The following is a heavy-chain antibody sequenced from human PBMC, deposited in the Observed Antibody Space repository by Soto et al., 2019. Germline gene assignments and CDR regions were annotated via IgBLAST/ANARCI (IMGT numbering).Heavy chain of an antibody. CDR3: ARIVQGGPDTAMDPPDGMDV. D-gene: IGHD5-18*01. Sequence: SGPTLVNPTQTLTLTCTFSGFSLSTSGMCVSWIRQPPGKALEWLALIDWDDDKYYSTSLKTRLTISKDTSKNQVALTMTNTDPLDTATYYCARIVQGGPDTAMDPPDGMDVWGQGTTVTVSS. CDR2: IDWDDDK. J-gene: IGHJ6*02. CDR1: GFSLSTSGMC. V-gene: IGHV2-70*01.